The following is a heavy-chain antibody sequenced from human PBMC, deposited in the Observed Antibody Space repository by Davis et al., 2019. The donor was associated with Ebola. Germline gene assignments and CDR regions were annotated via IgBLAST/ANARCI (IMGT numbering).Heavy chain of an antibody. D-gene: IGHD3-16*01. V-gene: IGHV4-59*01. J-gene: IGHJ4*02. CDR3: ARVWGTFDF. Sequence: IPSLNNRVTISLDTSKNQFSLKMSSVTAADTAVYYCARVWGTFDFWGQGALVTVSS.